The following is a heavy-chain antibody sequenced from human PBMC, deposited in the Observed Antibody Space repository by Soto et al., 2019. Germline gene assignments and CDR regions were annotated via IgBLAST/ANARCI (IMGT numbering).Heavy chain of an antibody. V-gene: IGHV3-48*01. Sequence: EVQLVESGGGLVQPGGSLRLSCVVSGFTLGAYSMNWVRQAPGKGLEWVSYISDSGSRMYYADSVKGRFTISRDSARNSLFLQMTSLRAEDTAVYYCAPQGVSATGYLYWGQGTLVTVSS. CDR1: GFTLGAYS. D-gene: IGHD2-15*01. CDR3: APQGVSATGYLY. CDR2: ISDSGSRM. J-gene: IGHJ4*02.